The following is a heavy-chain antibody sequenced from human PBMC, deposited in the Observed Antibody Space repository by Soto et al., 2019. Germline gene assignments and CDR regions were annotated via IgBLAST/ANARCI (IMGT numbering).Heavy chain of an antibody. CDR1: GYTFTIYG. CDR2: ISAYNGNT. D-gene: IGHD6-13*01. J-gene: IGHJ6*02. V-gene: IGHV1-18*04. CDR3: ARDLEAAADDYYYGIDV. Sequence: QVQLVQSGAEVKKPGASVKVSCKASGYTFTIYGISWVRQAPGQGLEWMGWISAYNGNTNYAQKLQGRVTMTTDTSTSTAYMELRSLRSDDTAVYYCARDLEAAADDYYYGIDVWGQGTTVTVSS.